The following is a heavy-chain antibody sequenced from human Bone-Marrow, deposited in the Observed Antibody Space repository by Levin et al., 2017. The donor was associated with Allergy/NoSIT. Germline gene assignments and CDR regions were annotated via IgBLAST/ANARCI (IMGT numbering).Heavy chain of an antibody. D-gene: IGHD2-21*01. Sequence: GSLRLSCAVHGGSFSGYYWSWIRQPPGKGLEWIGEINHTGSTNYNPSLKSRVTISEDTSKKQFSLKLSSVTAADTAVYYCASGGPYYYYGMDVWGQGTTVTVSS. V-gene: IGHV4-34*01. CDR3: ASGGPYYYYGMDV. CDR2: INHTGST. CDR1: GGSFSGYY. J-gene: IGHJ6*02.